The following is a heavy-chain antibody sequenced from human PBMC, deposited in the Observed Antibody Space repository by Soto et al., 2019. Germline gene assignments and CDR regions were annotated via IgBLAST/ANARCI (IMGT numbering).Heavy chain of an antibody. CDR2: ISAYNGNT. CDR1: GYTFTSYG. V-gene: IGHV1-18*01. Sequence: QVQLVQSGAEVKKPGASVKVSCKASGYTFTSYGISWVRQAPGQGLEWMGWISAYNGNTNYAQKLQGRVTMTTDTSTSTAYMELRSQRSDDTAVYYCARRIVAKIPGGWFDPWGQGTLVTVSS. J-gene: IGHJ5*02. D-gene: IGHD5-12*01. CDR3: ARRIVAKIPGGWFDP.